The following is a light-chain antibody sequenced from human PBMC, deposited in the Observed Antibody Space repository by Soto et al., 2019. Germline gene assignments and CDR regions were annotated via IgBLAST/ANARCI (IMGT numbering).Light chain of an antibody. J-gene: IGLJ2*01. V-gene: IGLV1-51*01. Sequence: QSVLTQPPSVSAAPGQKVSISCSGSSSNVGKNFVSWYQHVPGKAPKLLIFDNQKRPSGIPDRFSASKSGTLATLDITGLQTGDEADYYCGTWDSSLTIGVIFGGGTKFTVL. CDR2: DNQ. CDR3: GTWDSSLTIGVI. CDR1: SSNVGKNF.